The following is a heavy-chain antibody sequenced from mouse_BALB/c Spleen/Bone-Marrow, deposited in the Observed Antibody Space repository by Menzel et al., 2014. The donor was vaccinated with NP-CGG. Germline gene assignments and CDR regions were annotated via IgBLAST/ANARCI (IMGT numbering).Heavy chain of an antibody. D-gene: IGHD2-3*01. CDR1: GYTFSSYV. V-gene: IGHV1-14*01. Sequence: VQLLQSGPELVKPGASVKMSCKASGYTFSSYVMHWVKQKPGQGLEWIGGINPYNDGTKYNEKFKGKATLTSDKSSSTAYMKLSSLTSDDSAFDYCARRRGDGYYRLDYWGQGTTLTVSS. CDR3: ARRRGDGYYRLDY. J-gene: IGHJ2*01. CDR2: INPYNDGT.